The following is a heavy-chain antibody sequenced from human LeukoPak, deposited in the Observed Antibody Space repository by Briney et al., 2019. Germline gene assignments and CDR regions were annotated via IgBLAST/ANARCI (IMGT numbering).Heavy chain of an antibody. D-gene: IGHD3-3*01. CDR1: GFTFSSYG. V-gene: IGHV3-23*01. J-gene: IGHJ4*02. CDR3: ARGGYYGSGRYYFDS. Sequence: GGSLRLSCAASGFTFSSYGMSWVRQAPGKGLEWVSAISGSGGSTYYADSVKGRFTISRDNAKNTLHLQMNSLRAEDTAVYYCARGGYYGSGRYYFDSWGQGTLVTVSS. CDR2: ISGSGGST.